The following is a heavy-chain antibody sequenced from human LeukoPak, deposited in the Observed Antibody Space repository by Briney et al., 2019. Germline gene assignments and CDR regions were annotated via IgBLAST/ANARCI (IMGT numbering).Heavy chain of an antibody. J-gene: IGHJ4*02. CDR3: AKDHYWSIDY. V-gene: IGHV3-74*01. Sequence: VQPGESLRLSCAASGFDFSSNWMHWVRHAPGQGLVWVSRIKGDGISTNYADSVKGRFTISRDIAKNTLYLQMNSLRAEDTGVYYCAKDHYWSIDYWGRGTLVTVSS. D-gene: IGHD3-3*01. CDR2: IKGDGIST. CDR1: GFDFSSNW.